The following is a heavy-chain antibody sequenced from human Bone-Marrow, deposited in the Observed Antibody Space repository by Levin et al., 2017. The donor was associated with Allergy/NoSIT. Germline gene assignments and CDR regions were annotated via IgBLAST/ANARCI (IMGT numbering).Heavy chain of an antibody. CDR3: AQEGWYQLLSPFDH. CDR1: GFTFSNYA. CDR2: IVGSGADS. Sequence: LSLTCAASGFTFSNYAMNWVRQSPGKGLEWVSGIVGSGADSYYAASVKGRFTISRDNSKNTLYLQLRSLRAEDTALDYCAQEGWYQLLSPFDHWGQGSLVTVSS. D-gene: IGHD2-2*01. V-gene: IGHV3-23*01. J-gene: IGHJ4*02.